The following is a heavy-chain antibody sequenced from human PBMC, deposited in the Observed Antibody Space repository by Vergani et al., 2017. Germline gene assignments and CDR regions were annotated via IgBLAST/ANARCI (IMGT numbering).Heavy chain of an antibody. CDR2: IQFDGSNQ. J-gene: IGHJ3*02. D-gene: IGHD3-9*01. CDR1: GFTLSNYD. CDR3: AKDLVGVPDYDILTGYYRVDAFDI. V-gene: IGHV3-30*02. Sequence: QVQLVESGGGVVQRGGSLRLSCATSGFTLSNYDMQWIRQGPGKELEFVAFIQFDGSNQYYADSVKGRFTLSRDNSKNTLYLQMNSLRAEDTAVYYCAKDLVGVPDYDILTGYYRVDAFDIWGQGTMVTVSS.